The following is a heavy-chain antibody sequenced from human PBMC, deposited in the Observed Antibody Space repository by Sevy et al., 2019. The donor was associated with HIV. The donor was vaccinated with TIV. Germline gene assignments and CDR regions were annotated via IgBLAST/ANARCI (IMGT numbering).Heavy chain of an antibody. D-gene: IGHD5-18*01. V-gene: IGHV3-30-3*01. Sequence: GGSLRLSCPASGFTFSSYAMHWVRQAPGKGLEWVAVISYAGSNKYYADSVKGRFTISRDNSKNTLYLQMNSLRAEDTAVYYCARAEDTAMETDYWGQGTLVTVSS. CDR3: ARAEDTAMETDY. CDR2: ISYAGSNK. CDR1: GFTFSSYA. J-gene: IGHJ4*02.